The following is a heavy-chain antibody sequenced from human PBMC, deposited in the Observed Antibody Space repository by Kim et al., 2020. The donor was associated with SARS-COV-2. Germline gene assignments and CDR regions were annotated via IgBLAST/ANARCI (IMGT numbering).Heavy chain of an antibody. Sequence: DAQCFTGRFVFALDTSVSTAYLQISSLKAEDTAVYYCARDLVTTYGMDVWGQGTTVTVSS. CDR3: ARDLVTTYGMDV. J-gene: IGHJ6*02. V-gene: IGHV7-4-1*02. D-gene: IGHD4-17*01.